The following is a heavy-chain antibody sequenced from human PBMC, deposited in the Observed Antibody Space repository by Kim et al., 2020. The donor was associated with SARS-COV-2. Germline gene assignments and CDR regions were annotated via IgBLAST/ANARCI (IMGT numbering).Heavy chain of an antibody. CDR1: GFTFSSYG. Sequence: GSLRLSCAASGFTFSSYGMHWVRQAPGKGLEWVAVISYDGSNKYYADSVKGRFTISRDNSKNTLYLQMNSLRAEDTAVYYCAKDRASGSYYEQRGLDYWGQGTLVTVSS. V-gene: IGHV3-30*18. D-gene: IGHD1-26*01. J-gene: IGHJ4*02. CDR2: ISYDGSNK. CDR3: AKDRASGSYYEQRGLDY.